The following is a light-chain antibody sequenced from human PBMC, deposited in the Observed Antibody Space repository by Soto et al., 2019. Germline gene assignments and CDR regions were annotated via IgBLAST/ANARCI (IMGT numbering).Light chain of an antibody. J-gene: IGKJ1*01. CDR1: QDIGNY. CDR3: QQHNDWPRT. CDR2: DAS. Sequence: DIQMTQSPSSLSASVGDRITITCQASQDIGNYLNWYQQKPGKAPKLLIYDASTLESGVPARISGSGSGTEFTLTISSLQSDDFAVYYCQQHNDWPRTFGQGTKVDIK. V-gene: IGKV1-33*01.